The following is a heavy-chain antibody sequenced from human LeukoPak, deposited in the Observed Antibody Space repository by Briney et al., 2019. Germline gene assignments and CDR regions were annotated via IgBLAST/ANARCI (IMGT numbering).Heavy chain of an antibody. CDR1: GFTFSSYS. Sequence: GGSLRLSCAASGFTFSSYSMNWVRQAPGKGLEWVSSISSSSSYIYYADSVKGRFTISRDNAKNSLYLQMNSLRAEDTAVYYCERDRDAVTTGIFDYWGQGTLVTVSS. V-gene: IGHV3-21*01. J-gene: IGHJ4*02. CDR3: ERDRDAVTTGIFDY. D-gene: IGHD4-17*01. CDR2: ISSSSSYI.